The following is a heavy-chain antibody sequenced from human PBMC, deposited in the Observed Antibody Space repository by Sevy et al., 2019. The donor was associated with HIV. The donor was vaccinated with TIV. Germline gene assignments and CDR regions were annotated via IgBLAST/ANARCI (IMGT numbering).Heavy chain of an antibody. V-gene: IGHV4-34*01. J-gene: IGHJ6*02. CDR1: GGSFSGYY. CDR2: INHSGST. Sequence: SETLSLTCAVYGGSFSGYYWSWIRQPPGKGLEWIGEINHSGSTNYNPSLKSRVTISVDTSKNQFSLKLSSVTAADTAVYYCARDKKGQPLQYYYYYGMDVWGQGTTVTVSS. D-gene: IGHD2-2*01. CDR3: ARDKKGQPLQYYYYYGMDV.